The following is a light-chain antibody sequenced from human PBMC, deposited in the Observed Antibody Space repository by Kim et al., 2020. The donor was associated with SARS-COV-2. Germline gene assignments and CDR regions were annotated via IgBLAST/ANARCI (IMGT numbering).Light chain of an antibody. Sequence: TIACTGSSSNIGAGYDVHWYQRLPGTAPKLLIYGNSNRPSGVPDRFSGSKSGTSASLAITGLQAEDEADYYCQSYDSSLSGSGVVFGGGTQLTVL. V-gene: IGLV1-40*01. CDR2: GNS. CDR3: QSYDSSLSGSGVV. CDR1: SSNIGAGYD. J-gene: IGLJ2*01.